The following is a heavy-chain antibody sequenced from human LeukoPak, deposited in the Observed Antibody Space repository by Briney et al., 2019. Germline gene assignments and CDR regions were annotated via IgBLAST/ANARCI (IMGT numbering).Heavy chain of an antibody. J-gene: IGHJ6*02. V-gene: IGHV1-69*04. CDR2: IIPTLGIA. CDR3: AREDYGDSMFSGMDV. CDR1: GGTFSSYA. D-gene: IGHD4-17*01. Sequence: SGKVSCKASGGTFSSYAISWVRQAPGQGLEWMGRIIPTLGIANYAQKFQGRVTITADKSTSTAYMELSSLRSEDTAVYYCAREDYGDSMFSGMDVWGQGTTVTVSS.